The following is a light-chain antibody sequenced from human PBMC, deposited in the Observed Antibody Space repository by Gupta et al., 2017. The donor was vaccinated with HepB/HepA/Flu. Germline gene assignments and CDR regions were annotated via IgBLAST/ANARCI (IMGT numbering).Light chain of an antibody. Sequence: SYEVTQPPSVSVSPGQPASITCSGDKLGDKYSFWYQQKPGQSPILVIYQNTKRPSGIPERFSGSNSGNTATLTISGTQAMDEADYYCQTWDSSTVVFGGGTKLTVL. V-gene: IGLV3-1*01. J-gene: IGLJ3*02. CDR1: KLGDKY. CDR2: QNT. CDR3: QTWDSSTVV.